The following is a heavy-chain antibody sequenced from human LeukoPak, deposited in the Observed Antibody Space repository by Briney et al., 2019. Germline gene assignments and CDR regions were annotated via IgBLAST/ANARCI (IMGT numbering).Heavy chain of an antibody. CDR2: IIPIFDTA. J-gene: IGHJ4*02. D-gene: IGHD3-9*01. Sequence: VASVKVSCKASGGTFSNYATSWVRQAPRQGLEWMGGIIPIFDTADNAQKFQGRLTITADGSTSTAYMELSSLRAEDTAVYYCARDLLGSATSYSSGAWDYWGQGTLVTVSS. CDR3: ARDLLGSATSYSSGAWDY. V-gene: IGHV1-69*13. CDR1: GGTFSNYA.